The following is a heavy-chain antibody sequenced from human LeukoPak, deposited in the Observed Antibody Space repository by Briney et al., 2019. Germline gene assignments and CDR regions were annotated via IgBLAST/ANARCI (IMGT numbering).Heavy chain of an antibody. Sequence: PGGSLRLSCAASGFTFNSRPMNRVRQAPGKGLEWVSYINGDSSAIYHADSVKGRFTMSRDNAKNSVFLQMNSLRDEDTAVYYCARDRPNWGIDYWGQGTLVTVSS. CDR2: INGDSSAI. D-gene: IGHD7-27*01. J-gene: IGHJ4*02. V-gene: IGHV3-48*02. CDR1: GFTFNSRP. CDR3: ARDRPNWGIDY.